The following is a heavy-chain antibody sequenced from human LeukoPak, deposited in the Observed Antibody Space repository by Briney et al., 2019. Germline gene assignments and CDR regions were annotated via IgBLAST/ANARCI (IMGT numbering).Heavy chain of an antibody. Sequence: SETLSLTCAVYGGSFSGYYWSWIRQPPGKGLEWIGEINHSGSTNYNPSLKSRVTISVDTSKNQFSLKLSSVTAADTAVYYCARRQPIGIAVAGTFDYWGQGTLVTVSS. CDR1: GGSFSGYY. J-gene: IGHJ4*02. V-gene: IGHV4-34*01. D-gene: IGHD6-19*01. CDR3: ARRQPIGIAVAGTFDY. CDR2: INHSGST.